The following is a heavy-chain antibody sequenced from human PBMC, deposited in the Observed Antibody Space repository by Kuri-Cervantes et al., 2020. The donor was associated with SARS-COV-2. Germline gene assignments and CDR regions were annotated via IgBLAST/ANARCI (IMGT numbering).Heavy chain of an antibody. Sequence: GSLRLSCAVYGGSFSGYYWSWIRQPPGKGLEWIGEINHSGSTNYNPSLKSRVTISVDTSKNQFSLKLSSVTAADTAVYYCARHSNWGSGEYYYYMDVWGKGTTVTVSS. CDR1: GGSFSGYY. J-gene: IGHJ6*03. V-gene: IGHV4-34*01. D-gene: IGHD7-27*01. CDR3: ARHSNWGSGEYYYYMDV. CDR2: INHSGST.